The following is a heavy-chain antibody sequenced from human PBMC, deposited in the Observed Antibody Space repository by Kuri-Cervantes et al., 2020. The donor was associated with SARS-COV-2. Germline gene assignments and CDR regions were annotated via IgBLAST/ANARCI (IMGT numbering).Heavy chain of an antibody. V-gene: IGHV4-34*01. D-gene: IGHD3-10*01. Sequence: GSLRLSCAVYGGSFSGYYWSWIRQPPGKGLEWIVEINHSGSTNYNPSLKSRVTISVDTSKNQFSLQLNSVTPEDTAVYYCARAAGGLLGLYYYYYMDVWGKGTTVTVSS. CDR2: INHSGST. CDR3: ARAAGGLLGLYYYYYMDV. CDR1: GGSFSGYY. J-gene: IGHJ6*03.